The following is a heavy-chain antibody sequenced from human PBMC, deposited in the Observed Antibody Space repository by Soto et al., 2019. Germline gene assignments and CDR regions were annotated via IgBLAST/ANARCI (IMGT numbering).Heavy chain of an antibody. CDR2: IHSTGST. Sequence: QVLLQESGPGLVKPSQILSLTCSVSGASISSGSYYWSWIRQHPGKRLEWIGYIHSTGSTYYNPSLQIRFTLSVDTSNNPYSLRWSSLTASDTAVYYCARDDRNYHDISGYFLWGQGNLVTVSS. CDR3: ARDDRNYHDISGYFL. V-gene: IGHV4-31*03. J-gene: IGHJ4*02. CDR1: GASISSGSYY. D-gene: IGHD3-22*01.